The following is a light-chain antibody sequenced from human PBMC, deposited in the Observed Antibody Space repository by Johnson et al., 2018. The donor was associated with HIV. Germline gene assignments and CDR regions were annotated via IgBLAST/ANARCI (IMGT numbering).Light chain of an antibody. Sequence: QSVLTQPPSVSAAPGQKVTISCSGSSSNIGNNYVSWYQQLPGAAPKLLIYDNNKRPSGIPDRFSGSKSGTSATLGITGLQTGDEADYYCGTWDSSLSAYVFETGTKATIL. V-gene: IGLV1-51*01. CDR3: GTWDSSLSAYV. J-gene: IGLJ1*01. CDR2: DNN. CDR1: SSNIGNNY.